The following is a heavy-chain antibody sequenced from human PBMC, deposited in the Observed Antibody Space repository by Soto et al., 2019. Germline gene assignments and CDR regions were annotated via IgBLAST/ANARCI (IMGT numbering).Heavy chain of an antibody. J-gene: IGHJ5*02. CDR2: ISSSSSYI. V-gene: IGHV3-21*01. CDR3: ARDLVTTSDWFDP. Sequence: GGSLRLSCAASGFTFSSYSMNWVRQAPGKGLEWVSSISSSSSYIYYADSVKGRFTISRDNAKNSLYLQMNSLRAEDTAVYYCARDLVTTSDWFDPWGQGTLVTVSS. CDR1: GFTFSSYS. D-gene: IGHD4-4*01.